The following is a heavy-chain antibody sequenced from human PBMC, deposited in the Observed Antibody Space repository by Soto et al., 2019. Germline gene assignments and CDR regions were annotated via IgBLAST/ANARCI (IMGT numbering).Heavy chain of an antibody. CDR2: INSDGSHT. Sequence: EVQLVESGGGLVQPGGSLRLSCAASGFTFFAYWIHWVRQVPGKGLVWVSRINSDGSHTSYADSVRGRFTISRDNSKNTVYLEMNSLTAEDTAVYYCAKEGGYGDYAGENWFDSWGPGSLFTVSS. CDR3: AKEGGYGDYAGENWFDS. V-gene: IGHV3-74*01. J-gene: IGHJ5*01. CDR1: GFTFFAYW. D-gene: IGHD4-17*01.